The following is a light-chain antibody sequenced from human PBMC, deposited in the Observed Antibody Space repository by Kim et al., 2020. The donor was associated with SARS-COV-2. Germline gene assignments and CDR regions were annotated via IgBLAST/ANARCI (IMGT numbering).Light chain of an antibody. CDR3: QQYDLYPYT. CDR2: KAS. J-gene: IGKJ2*01. V-gene: IGKV1-5*03. CDR1: HSITTV. Sequence: SACVGDRVPLTCRASHSITTVLAWFQQKPGKAPTLLIYKASNLQSGVPSRFSGTGSGTEFTLTISSLQPDDFATYYCQQYDLYPYTFGQGTKLEI.